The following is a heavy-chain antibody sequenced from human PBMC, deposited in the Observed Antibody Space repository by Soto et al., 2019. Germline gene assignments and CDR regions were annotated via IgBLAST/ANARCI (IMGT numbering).Heavy chain of an antibody. CDR1: GFTFSSYW. D-gene: IGHD3-22*01. J-gene: IGHJ4*02. Sequence: EVQLVESGGGLVQPGGSLRLSCAASGFTFSSYWMHWVRQAPGKGLVWVSRINSDGSSTSYADSVKGRFTISRDNAKKTLYLQMNSLRAEDTAVYYCASGRSYYYDSSGYYYFDYWGQGTLVTVSS. CDR2: INSDGSST. CDR3: ASGRSYYYDSSGYYYFDY. V-gene: IGHV3-74*01.